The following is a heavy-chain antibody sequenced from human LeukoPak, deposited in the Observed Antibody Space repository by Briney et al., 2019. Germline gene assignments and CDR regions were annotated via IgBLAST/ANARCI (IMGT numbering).Heavy chain of an antibody. CDR2: IYYTGST. J-gene: IGHJ5*02. V-gene: IGHV4-39*01. Sequence: PSETLSLTCAVSGGSISRSSYYWGWIRQPPGKGLEWIGSIYYTGSTYHNPSLKSRVTISVDTSKNQFSLKLSSVTAADTAVYYCARHSRILFDPWGQGTLVTVSS. D-gene: IGHD2-2*01. CDR1: GGSISRSSYY. CDR3: ARHSRILFDP.